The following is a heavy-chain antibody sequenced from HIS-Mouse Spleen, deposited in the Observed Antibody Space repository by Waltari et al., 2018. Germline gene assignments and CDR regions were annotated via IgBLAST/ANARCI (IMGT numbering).Heavy chain of an antibody. CDR3: ATGNDAFDI. J-gene: IGHJ3*02. CDR2: ISWNSGSI. V-gene: IGHV3-9*01. Sequence: GGLVQPGRSLRLSCAASGFTFDDYAMHWVRQAPGKGLEWVSGISWNSGSIGYADSVKGRFTISRDNAKNSLYLQMNSLRAEDTALYYCATGNDAFDIWGQGTMVTVSS. CDR1: GFTFDDYA. D-gene: IGHD1-26*01.